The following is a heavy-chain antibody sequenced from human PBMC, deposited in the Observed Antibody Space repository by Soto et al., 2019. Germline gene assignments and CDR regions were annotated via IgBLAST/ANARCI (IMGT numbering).Heavy chain of an antibody. V-gene: IGHV4-59*01. J-gene: IGHJ4*02. CDR2: IFSNGRT. D-gene: IGHD3-10*01. CDR1: GGSTNNNY. CDR3: ARGGDNSPWYYSL. Sequence: LSLTCTVSGGSTNNNYWSWIRQPPGRGLEWIGYIFSNGRTNYNPSLESRVTISVDTSKNQLSLKLRSVTAADTAVYYCARGGDNSPWYYSLWGQGTLVTVSS.